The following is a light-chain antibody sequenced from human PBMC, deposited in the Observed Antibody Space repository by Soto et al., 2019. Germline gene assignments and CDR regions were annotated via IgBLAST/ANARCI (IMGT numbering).Light chain of an antibody. CDR2: NNS. CDR3: ASWDDSLNGHWV. J-gene: IGLJ3*02. Sequence: QSVLTQAPSASGTPGQRVTISCSGSNSNIGGNSVSWYHHLPGTAPKLLIFNNSQRPSGVPARFSGSKSGTSASLAISGLQSEDEADYYCASWDDSLNGHWVFGGGTKLTVL. V-gene: IGLV1-44*01. CDR1: NSNIGGNS.